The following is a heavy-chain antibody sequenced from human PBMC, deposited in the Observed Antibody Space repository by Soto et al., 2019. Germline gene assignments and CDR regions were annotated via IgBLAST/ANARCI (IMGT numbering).Heavy chain of an antibody. CDR3: ASYGPGSYSGFDP. J-gene: IGHJ5*02. CDR2: INHSGRT. V-gene: IGHV4-34*01. Sequence: SVTLRLPYGVDDGHCVGHGGRRISQPPGKGLEWIGEINHSGRTRYNHSLKSRVTISVDTSKNQFSLKLSSVTAADTAVYYCASYGPGSYSGFDPWGQRTLVTGSS. D-gene: IGHD3-10*01. CDR1: DGHCVGHG.